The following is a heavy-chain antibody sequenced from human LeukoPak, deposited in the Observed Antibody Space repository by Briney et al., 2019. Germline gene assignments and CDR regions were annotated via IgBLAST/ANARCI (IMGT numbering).Heavy chain of an antibody. J-gene: IGHJ5*02. Sequence: SETLSLTCTVSGGSISSSSYYWGWIRQPPGKGLEWIGSIYYSGSTYYNPSLKSRVTISVDTSKNQFSLKLSSVTAADTAVYYCARRKSTGPVVWFDPWGQGTLVTVSS. V-gene: IGHV4-39*07. CDR2: IYYSGST. D-gene: IGHD1-1*01. CDR3: ARRKSTGPVVWFDP. CDR1: GGSISSSSYY.